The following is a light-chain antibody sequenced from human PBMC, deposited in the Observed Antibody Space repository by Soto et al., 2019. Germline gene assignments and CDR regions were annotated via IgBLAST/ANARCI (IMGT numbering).Light chain of an antibody. CDR1: QSISSY. CDR2: AAS. V-gene: IGKV1-39*01. CDR3: QQTYSTPQT. Sequence: DIXMTQSPSSLSASVGDRVTITCRASQSISSYLNWYQQKPGKAPKLLIYAASSLQSGVPSRFSGSGSGTDFTLTISSLQPEDFATYYCQQTYSTPQTFGQGTKLEIK. J-gene: IGKJ2*01.